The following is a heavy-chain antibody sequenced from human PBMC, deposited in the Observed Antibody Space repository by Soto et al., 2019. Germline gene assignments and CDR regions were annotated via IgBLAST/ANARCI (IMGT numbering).Heavy chain of an antibody. CDR3: ARDLEVVVLGVDHYYYYGMDV. J-gene: IGHJ6*02. V-gene: IGHV1-69*13. CDR1: GGTFSSFA. CDR2: IIPIFETA. D-gene: IGHD2-15*01. Sequence: RASVKVSCKTSGGTFSSFAISWVRQAPGQGLEWMGGIIPIFETANYAQKFQGRVTITADEITGTAYMELRSLRSEDTGVYYCARDLEVVVLGVDHYYYYGMDVWGPGTTVTVSS.